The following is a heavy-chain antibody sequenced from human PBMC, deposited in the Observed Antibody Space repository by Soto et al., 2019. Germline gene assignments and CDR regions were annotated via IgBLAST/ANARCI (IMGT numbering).Heavy chain of an antibody. CDR1: GYTFTSYG. J-gene: IGHJ6*02. CDR3: ARGGYCSGGSCYYYYYGMDV. Sequence: QVQLVQSGAEVKKPGASVKVSCKASGYTFTSYGISWVRQAPGQGLEWMGWISAYNGNTNYAQKLQGRVTMTTDTSTSTAYMELRSLRSDATAVYYCARGGYCSGGSCYYYYYGMDVWGQGTTVTVSS. CDR2: ISAYNGNT. V-gene: IGHV1-18*04. D-gene: IGHD2-15*01.